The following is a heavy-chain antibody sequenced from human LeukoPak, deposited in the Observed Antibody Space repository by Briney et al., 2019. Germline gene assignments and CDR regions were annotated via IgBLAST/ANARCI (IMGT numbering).Heavy chain of an antibody. D-gene: IGHD1-20*01. V-gene: IGHV3-64*01. J-gene: IGHJ6*03. Sequence: GGSLRLSCAASGFTFSSYAMHWGRQAPGKGLEYVSAISSNGGSTYYANSVKGRFTISRDNSKNTLYLQMGSLRAEDMAVYYCARDRSNWNDGYYYYYMDVWGKGTTVTVSS. CDR1: GFTFSSYA. CDR3: ARDRSNWNDGYYYYYMDV. CDR2: ISSNGGST.